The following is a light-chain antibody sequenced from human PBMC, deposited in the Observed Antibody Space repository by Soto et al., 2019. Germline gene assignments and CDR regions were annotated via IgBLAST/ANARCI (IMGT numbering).Light chain of an antibody. J-gene: IGLJ1*01. CDR3: CSYMTSSSLNFV. CDR1: SSDICGYDY. Sequence: QSALTQPASVSGSPGQSITISCTGTSSDICGYDYVSRYQQHPGKAPRLLIYDVSNRPSGISNRFSGSKSGNTASLTISGLQAEDEADYYCCSYMTSSSLNFVFGSGTKVTVL. V-gene: IGLV2-14*01. CDR2: DVS.